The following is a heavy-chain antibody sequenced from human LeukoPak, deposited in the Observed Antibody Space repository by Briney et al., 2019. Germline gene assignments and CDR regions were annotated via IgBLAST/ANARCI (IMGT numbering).Heavy chain of an antibody. J-gene: IGHJ5*02. CDR3: ARDLLDTAMVSWFDP. D-gene: IGHD5-18*01. Sequence: GGSLRLSCAASGSTFSSYWMSWVRQAPGKGLEWVSSISSSSSYIYYADSVKGRFTISRDNAKNSLYLQMNSLRAEDTAVYYCARDLLDTAMVSWFDPWGQGTLVTVSS. CDR2: ISSSSSYI. V-gene: IGHV3-21*01. CDR1: GSTFSSYW.